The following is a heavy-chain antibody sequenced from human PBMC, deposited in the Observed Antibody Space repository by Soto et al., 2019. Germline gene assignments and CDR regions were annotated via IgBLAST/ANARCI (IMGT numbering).Heavy chain of an antibody. D-gene: IGHD2-15*01. CDR1: GFTFSSYA. J-gene: IGHJ6*02. CDR2: IGDSGNST. CDR3: ARDEGYCSGGSCPIPPYYRIDV. V-gene: IGHV3-23*01. Sequence: GGSLRLSCAASGFTFSSYAMTWVRQAPGKGLEWVSTIGDSGNSTYSADSVKGWFTISRDNAKNSLYLQMNSLRAEDTAVYYCARDEGYCSGGSCPIPPYYRIDVWGQGXTVTVSS.